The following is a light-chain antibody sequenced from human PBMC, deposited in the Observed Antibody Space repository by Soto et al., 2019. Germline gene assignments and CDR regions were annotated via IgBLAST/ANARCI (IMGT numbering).Light chain of an antibody. CDR2: EVT. Sequence: QSVLTQPASVSGSPGQSITISCTGTSSDVGSYNLVSWYQQHPGKVPKLMIYEVTKRPSGVSNRFSGSKSGNTASLTISGLQDEEEADYYCCAYAGSSTFVIFGGGTKLTVL. J-gene: IGLJ2*01. CDR3: CAYAGSSTFVI. CDR1: SSDVGSYNL. V-gene: IGLV2-23*02.